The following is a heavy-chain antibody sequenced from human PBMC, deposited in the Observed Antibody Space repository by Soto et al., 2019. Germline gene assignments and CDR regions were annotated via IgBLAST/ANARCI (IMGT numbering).Heavy chain of an antibody. D-gene: IGHD1-26*01. Sequence: ASETLSLTCTVSGGSISSSSYYWGWIRQPPGKGLEWIGSIYYSGSTYYNPSLKSRVTISVDTSKNQFSLKLSSVTAADTAVYYCARPSIVGATRGYYYGMDVWGQGTTVTVSS. CDR3: ARPSIVGATRGYYYGMDV. V-gene: IGHV4-39*01. CDR1: GGSISSSSYY. J-gene: IGHJ6*02. CDR2: IYYSGST.